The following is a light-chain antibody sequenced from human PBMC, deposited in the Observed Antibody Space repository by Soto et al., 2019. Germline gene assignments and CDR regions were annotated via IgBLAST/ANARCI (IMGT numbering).Light chain of an antibody. CDR1: QSVSSY. CDR2: DAS. Sequence: EIVLTQSPGTLSLSPGARAPLSCRARQSVSSYLAWYQQKPGQAPRLLIYDASNRATGIPARFSGSGSGTDFTLTISGLEPEDFAVYYCQQRSNWPPLFTFGQGTRLEI. V-gene: IGKV3-11*01. J-gene: IGKJ5*01. CDR3: QQRSNWPPLFT.